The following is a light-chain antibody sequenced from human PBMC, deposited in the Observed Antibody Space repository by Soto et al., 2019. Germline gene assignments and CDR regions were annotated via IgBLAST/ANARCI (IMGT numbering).Light chain of an antibody. CDR1: NSDVGSYNF. CDR2: EGN. J-gene: IGLJ3*02. V-gene: IGLV2-23*01. Sequence: QSVLTQCASVSGSPGQSITISCAGTNSDVGSYNFVSWLQQHAGKAPKLMIYEGNKRPSGVSNRFSGSKAGNTASLKISGLQSQDEADYYCCSYASHSTNVMFGGGTQLXVL. CDR3: CSYASHSTNVM.